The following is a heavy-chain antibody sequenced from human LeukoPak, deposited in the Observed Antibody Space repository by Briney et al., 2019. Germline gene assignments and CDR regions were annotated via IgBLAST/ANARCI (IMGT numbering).Heavy chain of an antibody. Sequence: PSETLSLTCAVYGGSFSGYYWSWIRQPPGKGLEWIGEINHSGSTNYNPSLKSRVTISVDTSKNQFSLKLSSVTAADTAVYYCASYSNYDLYWGQGTLVTVSS. CDR2: INHSGST. D-gene: IGHD4-11*01. CDR3: ASYSNYDLY. V-gene: IGHV4-34*01. J-gene: IGHJ4*02. CDR1: GGSFSGYY.